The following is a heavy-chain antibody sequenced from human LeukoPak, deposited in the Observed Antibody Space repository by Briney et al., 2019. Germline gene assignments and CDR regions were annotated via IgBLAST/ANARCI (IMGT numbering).Heavy chain of an antibody. V-gene: IGHV3-11*04. J-gene: IGHJ6*03. CDR1: GFTFSDYY. Sequence: PGGSLRLSCAASGFTFSDYYMSWIRQAPGKGLEWVSYISSSGSTIYYADSVKGRFTISRDNAKNSLYLQMNSLRAEDTAVYYCAREASIAARYYYMDVWGKGTTVTVS. CDR3: AREASIAARYYYMDV. D-gene: IGHD6-6*01. CDR2: ISSSGSTI.